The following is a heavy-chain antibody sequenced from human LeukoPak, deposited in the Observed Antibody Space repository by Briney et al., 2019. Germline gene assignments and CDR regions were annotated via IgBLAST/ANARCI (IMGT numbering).Heavy chain of an antibody. J-gene: IGHJ4*02. CDR1: GYSISSGYF. D-gene: IGHD7-27*01. CDR3: TREVWGSTFPDY. Sequence: NPSETPSLTCSVSGYSISSGYFWGWIRQPPGKRPEWIATTHHSGATNCNPSLKSRVTLSVDTSKNHVCLELTSVTAADTAVYYCTREVWGSTFPDYWGQGTLVTVSS. V-gene: IGHV4-38-2*02. CDR2: THHSGAT.